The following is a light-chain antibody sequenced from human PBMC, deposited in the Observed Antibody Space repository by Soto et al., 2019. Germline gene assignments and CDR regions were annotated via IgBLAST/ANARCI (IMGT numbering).Light chain of an antibody. Sequence: EIVLTQSPGTLSLSPGERATLSCRASQSVSSTYLAWYQQKPGQAPRLLIFATSSRATGIPDRFSGRGSGPDFTLSISRLEPEDFAVYYCQEYGSSPLYAFGQGTKLEIK. CDR1: QSVSSTY. CDR2: ATS. CDR3: QEYGSSPLYA. J-gene: IGKJ2*01. V-gene: IGKV3-20*01.